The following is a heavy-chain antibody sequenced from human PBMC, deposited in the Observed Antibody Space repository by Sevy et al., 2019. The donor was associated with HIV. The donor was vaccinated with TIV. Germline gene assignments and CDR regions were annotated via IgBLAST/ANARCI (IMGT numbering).Heavy chain of an antibody. J-gene: IGHJ6*02. Sequence: GGYLRLSCTASGFIFSNYWMSWVRQAPGKGLEWVANIKQDGSEKYYVDSVKGRFTISRDNSKNSVYLQMNSLRVEDTAVYYCVRAGGDTVVVSSAIGILIMDVWGQGTTVTVSS. CDR3: VRAGGDTVVVSSAIGILIMDV. D-gene: IGHD2-2*02. V-gene: IGHV3-7*01. CDR1: GFIFSNYW. CDR2: IKQDGSEK.